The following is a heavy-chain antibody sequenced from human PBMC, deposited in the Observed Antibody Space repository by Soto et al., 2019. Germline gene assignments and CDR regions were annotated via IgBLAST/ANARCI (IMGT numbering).Heavy chain of an antibody. CDR2: ISATGSSI. J-gene: IGHJ4*02. Sequence: PGGSLRLSCAASGFTFSIYGMNWVRQAPGKGLEWVSYISATGSSIYYADSVKGRFTISRDNAKNSLYLQMNSLRDDDTAVYYCARAALYGYDYWGQGTLVTVSS. V-gene: IGHV3-48*02. CDR1: GFTFSIYG. CDR3: ARAALYGYDY. D-gene: IGHD4-17*01.